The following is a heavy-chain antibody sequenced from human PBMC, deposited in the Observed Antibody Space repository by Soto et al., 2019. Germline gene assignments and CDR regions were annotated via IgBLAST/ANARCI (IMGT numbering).Heavy chain of an antibody. CDR1: GFTFDDYA. Sequence: ALRLSCAASGFTFDDYAMHWVRQVPGKGLEWVSGLSGNSGSIGYADSVKGRFTISRDNAKNSLYLQMNSLRAEDTAVYYCARGDYFDSSGPFSDAFDVWGHGTMVTVS. D-gene: IGHD3-22*01. CDR2: LSGNSGSI. J-gene: IGHJ3*01. CDR3: ARGDYFDSSGPFSDAFDV. V-gene: IGHV3-9*01.